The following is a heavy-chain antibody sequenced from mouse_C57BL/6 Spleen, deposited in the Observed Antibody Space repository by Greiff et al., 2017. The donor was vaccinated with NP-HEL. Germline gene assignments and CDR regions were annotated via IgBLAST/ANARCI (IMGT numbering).Heavy chain of an antibody. CDR3: ARAYYGSSVLGFAY. D-gene: IGHD1-1*01. J-gene: IGHJ3*01. V-gene: IGHV1-69*01. Sequence: QVQLQQSGAELVMPGASVKLSCKASGYTFTSYWMHWVKQRPGQGLEWIGEIDPSDSYTNYNQKFKGKSTLTVDKSSSTAYMQLSSLTSEDSAVYYCARAYYGSSVLGFAYWGQGTLVTVSA. CDR2: IDPSDSYT. CDR1: GYTFTSYW.